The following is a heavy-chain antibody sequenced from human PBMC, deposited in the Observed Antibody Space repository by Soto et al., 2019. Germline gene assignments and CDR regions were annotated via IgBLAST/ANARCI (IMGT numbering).Heavy chain of an antibody. CDR2: ISGSGGST. D-gene: IGHD4-17*01. CDR1: GFTFSSYA. CDR3: ATRTVGWYFDL. V-gene: IGHV3-23*01. Sequence: EVQLLESGGGLVQPGGSLRLSCAASGFTFSSYAMSWVRQAPGKGLEWVSVISGSGGSTYSADSVKGRFTISRDNSKNTLYLQMNSVRSEDTAVYYCATRTVGWYFDLWGRGTLVTVSS. J-gene: IGHJ2*01.